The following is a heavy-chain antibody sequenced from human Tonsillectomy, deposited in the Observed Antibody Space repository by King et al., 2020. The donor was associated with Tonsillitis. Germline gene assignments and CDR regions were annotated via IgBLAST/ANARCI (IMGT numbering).Heavy chain of an antibody. CDR1: GFTFSNYA. CDR2: ISFDGSTK. CDR3: AKDLDYYGSGSYLFDY. V-gene: IGHV3-30*18. Sequence: VQLVESGGGVVQPGRSLRLSCAASGFTFSNYAMHWVRQAPGKGLEWVAVISFDGSTKYYAESVKGRFTISRDNSKNTLYLQMNSLILEDTAVYYCAKDLDYYGSGSYLFDYWGQGTLVTVSS. D-gene: IGHD3-10*01. J-gene: IGHJ4*02.